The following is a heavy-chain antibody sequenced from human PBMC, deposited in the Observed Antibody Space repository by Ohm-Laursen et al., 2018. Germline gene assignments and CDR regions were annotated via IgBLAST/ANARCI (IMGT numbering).Heavy chain of an antibody. D-gene: IGHD2-15*01. CDR1: GYTFTSYD. V-gene: IGHV1-8*01. Sequence: SVKVSCKASGYTFTSYDINWVRQATGQGLEWMGWMNPNSGNTGYAQKFQGRVTMTRNTSINTAHMELSSLRSEDTAVYYCASLGYCSGGSCLWAFDIWGQGTMVTVSS. J-gene: IGHJ3*02. CDR3: ASLGYCSGGSCLWAFDI. CDR2: MNPNSGNT.